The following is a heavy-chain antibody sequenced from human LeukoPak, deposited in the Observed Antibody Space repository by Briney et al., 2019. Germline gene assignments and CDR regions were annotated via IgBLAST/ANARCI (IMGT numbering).Heavy chain of an antibody. J-gene: IGHJ4*02. CDR1: GGSFSGYN. Sequence: SETLSLTCAVYGGSFSGYNWNWIRQPPERGLEWIGEITDTGETRYNPSLKSRLTISVDTSKNQFSLKLTSVTVADTGVYYCARGSPKHDYWGQGTPVTVSS. CDR2: ITDTGET. V-gene: IGHV4-34*01. CDR3: ARGSPKHDY.